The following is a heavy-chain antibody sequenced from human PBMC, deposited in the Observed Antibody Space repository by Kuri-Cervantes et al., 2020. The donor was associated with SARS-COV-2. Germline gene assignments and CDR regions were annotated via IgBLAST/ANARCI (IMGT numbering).Heavy chain of an antibody. D-gene: IGHD1-14*01. CDR2: ISSSSSTI. CDR1: GFTFSSYS. Sequence: GESLKISCAASGFTFSSYSMNWVRQAPGKGLEWVSYISSSSSTIYYADSVKGRFTISRDNAKNSLYLQMNSLRAEDTAFYYCTREGPGYWGQGTLVTVSS. V-gene: IGHV3-48*01. CDR3: TREGPGY. J-gene: IGHJ4*02.